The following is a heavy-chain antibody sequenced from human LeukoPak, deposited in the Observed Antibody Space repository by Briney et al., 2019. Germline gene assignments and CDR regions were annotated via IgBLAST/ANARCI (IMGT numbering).Heavy chain of an antibody. CDR2: ISSSSSYI. D-gene: IGHD5-12*01. Sequence: GGSLRLSCAASGFTFSSYSMNWVRQAPGKGLEWVSSISSSSSYIYYADSVKGRFTISRDNAKNSLYLQMNSLRAEDTAVYYCARDWSGYDSQWPPDYYYGMDVWGQGTTVTVPS. V-gene: IGHV3-21*01. J-gene: IGHJ6*02. CDR1: GFTFSSYS. CDR3: ARDWSGYDSQWPPDYYYGMDV.